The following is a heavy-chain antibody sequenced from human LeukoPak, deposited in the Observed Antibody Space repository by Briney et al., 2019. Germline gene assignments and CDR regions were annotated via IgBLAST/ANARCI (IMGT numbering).Heavy chain of an antibody. CDR1: GFTFSSYW. Sequence: GGSLRLSCAASGFTFSSYWMHWVRQAPGKGLVWVSRINSDGSSIAYADSVQGRFTISRDNAKNTLYLQVSSLSVEDTAVYYCARETSTGKYPQNVPDYWGQGTLVTVSS. CDR3: ARETSTGKYPQNVPDY. D-gene: IGHD2-8*02. J-gene: IGHJ4*02. CDR2: INSDGSSI. V-gene: IGHV3-74*01.